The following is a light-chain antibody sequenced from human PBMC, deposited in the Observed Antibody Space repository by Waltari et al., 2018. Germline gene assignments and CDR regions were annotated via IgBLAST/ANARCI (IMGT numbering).Light chain of an antibody. CDR1: QSVSRS. Sequence: EIVLTQSPATLSLSPGERATLSCRASQSVSRSLAWYQQKPGQSPRPLIYGASSRATGIPDRFSGSGSGTDFTLTISRLEPEDFAVYYCQQYSSPATFGHGTKVEIK. V-gene: IGKV3-20*01. CDR3: QQYSSPAT. CDR2: GAS. J-gene: IGKJ1*01.